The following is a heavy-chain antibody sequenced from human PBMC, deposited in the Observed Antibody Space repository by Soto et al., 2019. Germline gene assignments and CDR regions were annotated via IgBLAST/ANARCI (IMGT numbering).Heavy chain of an antibody. CDR1: GYSFTSYW. CDR2: IYPGASDT. V-gene: IGHV5-51*01. CDR3: ARSLGYCSTTSCSTRYYYYGMDV. D-gene: IGHD2-2*01. Sequence: GESLKISCKGSGYSFTSYWIGWVRQMPGKGLEWMGIIYPGASDTRYSPSFQGQVTISADKSISTAYLQWSSLKASDTAMYYCARSLGYCSTTSCSTRYYYYGMDVWGQGTTVTVSS. J-gene: IGHJ6*02.